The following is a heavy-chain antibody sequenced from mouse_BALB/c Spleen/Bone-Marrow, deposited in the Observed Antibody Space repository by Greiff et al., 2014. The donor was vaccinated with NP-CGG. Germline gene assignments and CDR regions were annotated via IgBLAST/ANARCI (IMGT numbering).Heavy chain of an antibody. CDR1: GLNIKDSY. J-gene: IGHJ3*01. V-gene: IGHV14-3*02. D-gene: IGHD2-1*01. CDR2: IDPAKGNT. Sequence: EVQVVESGAELVKPGASVKLSCTASGLNIKDSYLHWVKQRPEQGLDWIGRIDPAKGNTNYDPKFQGKATITADTSSNTAYLQLSSLTSEDTAVYFCARNYPFAYWGQGTLVTVSA. CDR3: ARNYPFAY.